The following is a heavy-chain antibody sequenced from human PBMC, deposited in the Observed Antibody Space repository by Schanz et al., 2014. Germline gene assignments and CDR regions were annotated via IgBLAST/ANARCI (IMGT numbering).Heavy chain of an antibody. CDR1: GYTFTSYG. V-gene: IGHV1-18*04. CDR2: ISDYNADT. D-gene: IGHD6-13*01. Sequence: QVQLVQSGAEVKGPGASVKVSCKASGYTFTSYGISWVRQAPGQGPEWMGWISDYNADTKYAQKVQGRVTMTTDTSTSTAYMELRSLRSDDTAVYYCAGATYSSSWYGGSEYFQHWGQGTLVTVSS. CDR3: AGATYSSSWYGGSEYFQH. J-gene: IGHJ1*01.